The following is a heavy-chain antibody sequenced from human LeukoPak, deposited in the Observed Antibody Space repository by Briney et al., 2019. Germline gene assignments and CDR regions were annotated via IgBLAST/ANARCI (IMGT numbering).Heavy chain of an antibody. CDR1: GFTFSTFG. Sequence: PGGSLRLSCAASGFTFSTFGMHWVRQAPGKGLEWVAVLSFDGSNKYYADSVKGRFTISRDNSKNTLYLEMNSLRVEDTAVYYCAKDTTSSGYYSRFDHWGQGTLVTVSS. D-gene: IGHD3-22*01. J-gene: IGHJ4*02. V-gene: IGHV3-30*18. CDR2: LSFDGSNK. CDR3: AKDTTSSGYYSRFDH.